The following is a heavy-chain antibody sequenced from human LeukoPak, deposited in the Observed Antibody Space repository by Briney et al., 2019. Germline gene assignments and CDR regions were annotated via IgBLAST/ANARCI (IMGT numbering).Heavy chain of an antibody. CDR2: ISSSSSTI. J-gene: IGHJ4*02. Sequence: PGGSLRLSCAASGFTFSSYSMNWLRQAPGKGLEWVSYISSSSSTIYYADSVKGRFTISRDNAKNSLYLQMNSLIAEDTAVYYCARDGSAFVTRFGDTYFDYWGQGTLVTVSS. CDR1: GFTFSSYS. CDR3: ARDGSAFVTRFGDTYFDY. V-gene: IGHV3-48*01. D-gene: IGHD3-10*01.